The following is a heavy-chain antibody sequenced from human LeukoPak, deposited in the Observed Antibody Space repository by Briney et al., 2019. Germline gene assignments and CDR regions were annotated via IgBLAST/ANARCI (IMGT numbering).Heavy chain of an antibody. D-gene: IGHD3-10*01. Sequence: ASGEVPCQASGFHFSNLGISRVRPAPGQGPGGMGWIKAYNGNTNYAQKLQGRVTMTTDTSTSTAYMELRSLRSDDTAVYYCARVMVRGVIRYYYYGMDVWGQGTTVTVSS. CDR3: ARVMVRGVIRYYYYGMDV. J-gene: IGHJ6*02. V-gene: IGHV1-18*01. CDR1: GFHFSNLG. CDR2: IKAYNGNT.